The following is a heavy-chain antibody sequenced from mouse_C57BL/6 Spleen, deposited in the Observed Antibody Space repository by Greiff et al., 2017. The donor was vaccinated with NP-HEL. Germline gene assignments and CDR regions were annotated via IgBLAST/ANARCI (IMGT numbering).Heavy chain of an antibody. Sequence: EVMLVESGGGLVQSGRSLRLSCATSGFTFSDFYMEWVRQAPGKGLEWIAASRNKANDYTTEYSASVKGRFIVSRDTSQSILYLQMNALRAEDTAIYYCARDAYGYSFAYWGQGTLVTVSA. CDR1: GFTFSDFY. CDR2: SRNKANDYTT. V-gene: IGHV7-1*01. J-gene: IGHJ3*01. D-gene: IGHD2-2*01. CDR3: ARDAYGYSFAY.